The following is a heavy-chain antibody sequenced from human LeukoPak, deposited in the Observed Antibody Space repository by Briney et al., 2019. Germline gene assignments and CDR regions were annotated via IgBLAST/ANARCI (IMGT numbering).Heavy chain of an antibody. Sequence: PGRSLRLSCAASGFTVSSNYMSWVRQAPGKGLEWVSGIYSGGSTYYSDSVKGRFTISRDNSKNTLDLQMNSLPAEDTAVYYCARDRRYCSSTSCYYYYGMDVWGQGTTFTVSS. CDR2: IYSGGST. J-gene: IGHJ6*02. CDR3: ARDRRYCSSTSCYYYYGMDV. D-gene: IGHD2-2*01. CDR1: GFTVSSNY. V-gene: IGHV3-66*01.